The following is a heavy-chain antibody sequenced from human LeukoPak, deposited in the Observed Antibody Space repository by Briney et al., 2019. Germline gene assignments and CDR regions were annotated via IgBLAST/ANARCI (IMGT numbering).Heavy chain of an antibody. J-gene: IGHJ4*02. CDR3: VRRNYYDSSGYGTSFDY. D-gene: IGHD3-22*01. Sequence: ASVKVSCKTSGYTFTSNGISWVRQAPGQGLEWMGWINAYNVNTNYAQKFQGRVTMTTDTSTNTAYMELRSLRSDDTAVYYCVRRNYYDSSGYGTSFDYWGQGTLVTVSS. CDR1: GYTFTSNG. CDR2: INAYNVNT. V-gene: IGHV1-18*01.